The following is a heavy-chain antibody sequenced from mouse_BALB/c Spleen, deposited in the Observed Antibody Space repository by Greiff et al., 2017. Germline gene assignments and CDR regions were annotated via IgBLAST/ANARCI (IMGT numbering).Heavy chain of an antibody. Sequence: EVQVVESGGGLVKPGGSLKLSCAASGFAFSSYDMSWVRQTPEKRLEWVAYISSGGGSTYYPDTVKGRFTISRDNAKNTMYLKMSSLQSEDTAMDYCARHEHYYDSGHLYYFDGWGEGTTLTVSS. D-gene: IGHD1-1*01. CDR1: GFAFSSYD. CDR2: ISSGGGST. V-gene: IGHV5-12-1*01. CDR3: ARHEHYYDSGHLYYFDG. J-gene: IGHJ2*01.